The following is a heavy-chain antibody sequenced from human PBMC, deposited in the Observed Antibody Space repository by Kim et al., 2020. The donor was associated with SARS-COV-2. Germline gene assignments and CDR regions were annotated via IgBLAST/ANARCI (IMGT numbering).Heavy chain of an antibody. J-gene: IGHJ6*02. Sequence: GGSLRLSCAASGFTFSSYAMHWVRQAPGKGLEYVSAISSNGGSTYYADSVKGRFTISRDNSKNTLYLQMGSLRAEDMAVYYCARSYDSSGQPYYYYGMDVWGQGTTVTVSS. D-gene: IGHD3-22*01. CDR2: ISSNGGST. V-gene: IGHV3-64*02. CDR1: GFTFSSYA. CDR3: ARSYDSSGQPYYYYGMDV.